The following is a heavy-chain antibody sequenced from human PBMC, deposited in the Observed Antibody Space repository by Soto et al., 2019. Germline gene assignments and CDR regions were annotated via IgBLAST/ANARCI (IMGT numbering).Heavy chain of an antibody. Sequence: QVQLVESGGGVVQPGRSLRLSCAASGFTFSSYAMHWVRQAPGKGLEWVAVISYDGSNKYYADSVKGRFTISRDNSKNTLYRQMNSLRAEDTAVYYCARDKAGYYFGAFDIWGQGTMVTVSS. D-gene: IGHD3-22*01. CDR1: GFTFSSYA. CDR2: ISYDGSNK. CDR3: ARDKAGYYFGAFDI. J-gene: IGHJ3*02. V-gene: IGHV3-30-3*01.